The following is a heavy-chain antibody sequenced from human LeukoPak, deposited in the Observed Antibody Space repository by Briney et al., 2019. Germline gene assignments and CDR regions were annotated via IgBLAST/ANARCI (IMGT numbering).Heavy chain of an antibody. CDR2: IYHSGST. CDR1: GYSISSGYY. V-gene: IGHV4-38-2*02. CDR3: ARDWGPSGYSSGWPFDY. J-gene: IGHJ4*02. D-gene: IGHD6-19*01. Sequence: PSETLSLTCTVSGYSISSGYYWGWIRQPPGKGLEWIGRIYHSGSTYYNPSLKSRVTISVDTSKNQFSLKLSSVTAADTAVYYCARDWGPSGYSSGWPFDYWGQGTLVTVSS.